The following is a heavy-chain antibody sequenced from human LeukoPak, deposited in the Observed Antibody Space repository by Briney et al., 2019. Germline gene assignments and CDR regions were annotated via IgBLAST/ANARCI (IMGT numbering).Heavy chain of an antibody. CDR2: ISYDGSNK. Sequence: GGSLRLSCAASGFTFSSYAMHWVRQAPGKGLEWVAVISYDGSNKYYADSVKGRFTISRDNSKNTLYLQMNSLRAEDTAVYYCVRRPFDYWGQGTLVTVSS. J-gene: IGHJ4*02. CDR1: GFTFSSYA. CDR3: VRRPFDY. V-gene: IGHV3-30*04.